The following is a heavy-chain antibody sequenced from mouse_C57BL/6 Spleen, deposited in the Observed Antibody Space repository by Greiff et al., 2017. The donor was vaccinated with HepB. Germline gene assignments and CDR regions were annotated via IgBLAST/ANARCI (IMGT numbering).Heavy chain of an antibody. CDR2: FYPGSGSI. V-gene: IGHV1-62-2*01. J-gene: IGHJ1*03. CDR3: ARHEENYYGSSDWYFDV. D-gene: IGHD1-1*01. Sequence: QVQLKQSGAEPVKPGASVKLSCKASGYTFTEYTIHWVKQRSGQGLEWIGWFYPGSGSIKYNEKFKDKATLTADKSSSTVYMELSRLTSEDSAVYFCARHEENYYGSSDWYFDVWGTGTTVTVSS. CDR1: GYTFTEYT.